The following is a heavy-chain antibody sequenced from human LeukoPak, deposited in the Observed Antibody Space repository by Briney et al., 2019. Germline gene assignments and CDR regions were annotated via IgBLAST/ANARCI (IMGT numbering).Heavy chain of an antibody. V-gene: IGHV3-21*01. CDR1: GFTFSSYS. Sequence: PGGSLRLSCAASGFTFSSYSMNWVRQAPGKGLEWVSSISSSSSYIYYADSVKGRFTISRDNAKNSLYLQMNSLRAEDTAVYYCASKQHVGHYYYYYYMDVWGKGTTVTVSS. J-gene: IGHJ6*03. CDR3: ASKQHVGHYYYYYYMDV. CDR2: ISSSSSYI. D-gene: IGHD6-6*01.